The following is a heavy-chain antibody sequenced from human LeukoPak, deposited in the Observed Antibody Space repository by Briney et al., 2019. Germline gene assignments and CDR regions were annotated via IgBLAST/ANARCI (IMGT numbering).Heavy chain of an antibody. CDR1: GFTFSSYG. CDR2: ISYDGSNK. V-gene: IGHV3-30*03. J-gene: IGHJ4*02. Sequence: GGSLRLSCAASGFTFSSYGMHWVRQAPGKGLEWVAVISYDGSNKYYADSVKGRFTISRDNSKNTLYLQMNSLRAEDTAVYYCARGGDDILTGFDYWGQGTLVTVSS. CDR3: ARGGDDILTGFDY. D-gene: IGHD3-9*01.